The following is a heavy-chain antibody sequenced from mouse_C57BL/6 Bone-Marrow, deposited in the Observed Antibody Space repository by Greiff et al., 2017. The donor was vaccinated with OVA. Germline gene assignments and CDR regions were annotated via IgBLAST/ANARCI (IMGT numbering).Heavy chain of an antibody. V-gene: IGHV1-64*01. D-gene: IGHD1-1*01. CDR2: IHPSSGST. CDR1: GYTFTSYW. Sequence: VQLQQPGAELVKPGASVKLSCKASGYTFTSYWMHWVKQRPGQGLEWIGMIHPSSGSTNYNEKFKSKATLTVDKSSSTAYMQLSSLTSEDSAVYYCARGEYYGSSYDVWGTGTTVTVSS. CDR3: ARGEYYGSSYDV. J-gene: IGHJ1*03.